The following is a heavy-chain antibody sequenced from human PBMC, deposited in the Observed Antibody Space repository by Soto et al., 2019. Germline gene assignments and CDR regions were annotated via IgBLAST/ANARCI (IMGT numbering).Heavy chain of an antibody. CDR2: ISSSSSYI. V-gene: IGHV3-21*01. Sequence: KTGGSLRLSCAASGFTFDDYGMSWVRQAPGKGLEWVSSISSSSSYIYYADSVKGRFTISRDNAKNSLYLQMNSLRAEDTAVYYCALPPADDIPQLRPTNTPPDYWGQGTLVTVSS. J-gene: IGHJ4*02. CDR3: ALPPADDIPQLRPTNTPPDY. CDR1: GFTFDDYG. D-gene: IGHD3-9*01.